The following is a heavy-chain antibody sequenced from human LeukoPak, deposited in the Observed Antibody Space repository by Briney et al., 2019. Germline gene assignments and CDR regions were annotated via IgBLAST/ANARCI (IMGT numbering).Heavy chain of an antibody. Sequence: SCKASGYTFTSYGISWVRQAPGKGLEWVSVIYSGGSTYYADSVEGRFTISRDNSKNTLYLQMNSLRAEDTAVYYCARDPVYWGQGTLVTVSS. J-gene: IGHJ4*02. CDR3: ARDPVY. D-gene: IGHD4-17*01. V-gene: IGHV3-66*01. CDR2: IYSGGST. CDR1: GYTFTSYG.